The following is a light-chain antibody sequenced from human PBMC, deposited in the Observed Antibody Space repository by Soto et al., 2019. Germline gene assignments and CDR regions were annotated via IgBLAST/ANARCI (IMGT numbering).Light chain of an antibody. CDR1: SSDVGGYNY. CDR2: DVS. Sequence: QSALTQPASVSGSPGQSLTISCTGTSSDVGGYNYVSWYQQHPDKAPKLMIYDVSNRPSGVSNRFSGSKSGNTASLTISGLQAEDEADYYCSSYTSSSTRVFGGGTKLTVL. V-gene: IGLV2-14*03. CDR3: SSYTSSSTRV. J-gene: IGLJ3*02.